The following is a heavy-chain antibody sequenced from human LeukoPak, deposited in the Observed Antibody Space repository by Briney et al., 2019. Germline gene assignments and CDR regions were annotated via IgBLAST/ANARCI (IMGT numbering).Heavy chain of an antibody. Sequence: GGSLRLSCAASGFTVSRNYMSWVRQARGRGLECVSVIYGGGPTYYADSVKGRFTISRDTAKNTLDLQMNSLRGEDTAVYFCARDLGIAGTTHAFDIWGHGTMVTVSS. CDR3: ARDLGIAGTTHAFDI. J-gene: IGHJ3*02. V-gene: IGHV3-53*01. CDR2: IYGGGPT. CDR1: GFTVSRNY. D-gene: IGHD1-14*01.